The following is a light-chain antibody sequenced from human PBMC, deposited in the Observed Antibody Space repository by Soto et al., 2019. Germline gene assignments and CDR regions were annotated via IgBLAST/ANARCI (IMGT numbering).Light chain of an antibody. V-gene: IGKV1-5*03. Sequence: DIQMTQSPSTLSASVGDRVTITCRASQSTSSWLAWYQQKPGKAPKLLIYKTSTLESGVPSRFSGSGGGTEFTLTIGCLQPDEFATCYCQQYISYSYTFGQGTKLEIK. J-gene: IGKJ2*01. CDR1: QSTSSW. CDR3: QQYISYSYT. CDR2: KTS.